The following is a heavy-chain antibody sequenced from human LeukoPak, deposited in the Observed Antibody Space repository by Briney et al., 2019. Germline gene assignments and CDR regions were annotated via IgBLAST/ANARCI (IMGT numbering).Heavy chain of an antibody. D-gene: IGHD6-19*01. V-gene: IGHV3-30-3*01. Sequence: GRSLRLSCAASGFTFSSYAMHWVRQAPGKGLEWVAVISYDGSNKYYADSVRGRFTISRDNAKNSLSLQMHSLRAEDTAVYYCAKDHVEWLVLYYFDYWGQGTVVTVSS. CDR2: ISYDGSNK. CDR1: GFTFSSYA. CDR3: AKDHVEWLVLYYFDY. J-gene: IGHJ4*02.